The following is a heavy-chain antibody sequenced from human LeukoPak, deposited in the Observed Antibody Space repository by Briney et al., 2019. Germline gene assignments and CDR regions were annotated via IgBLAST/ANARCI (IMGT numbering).Heavy chain of an antibody. CDR1: GSTFSSYG. CDR3: ARDLAIRFYGMDV. CDR2: ISNNGGST. Sequence: GGSLRLSCAASGSTFSSYGIHWVRQAPGKGLEYVSAISNNGGSTYYAISVKGRFTISRDNSKSTVYLQMGSLRAEDMAVYYCARDLAIRFYGMDVWGQETTVTVSS. V-gene: IGHV3-64*01. J-gene: IGHJ6*02.